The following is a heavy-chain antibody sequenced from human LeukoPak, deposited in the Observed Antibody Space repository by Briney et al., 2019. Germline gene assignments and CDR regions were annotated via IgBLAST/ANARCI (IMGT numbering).Heavy chain of an antibody. CDR2: IRASGVST. CDR3: ARDPNGDYVGAFDF. Sequence: GGSLRLSCTASGVSFNKYAMMWVRQTPGKGLEWVSAIRASGVSTFYADSVQGRFTISRDNSKNTLYLQMNSLRAEDAAIYYRARDPNGDYVGAFDFWGHGTVVTVSS. V-gene: IGHV3-23*01. CDR1: GVSFNKYA. D-gene: IGHD4-17*01. J-gene: IGHJ3*01.